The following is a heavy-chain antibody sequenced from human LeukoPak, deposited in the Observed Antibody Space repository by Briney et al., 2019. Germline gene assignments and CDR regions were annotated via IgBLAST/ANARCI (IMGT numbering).Heavy chain of an antibody. CDR3: AHANYYSYFMDV. CDR1: GFSLPPSGLG. Sequence: KLSAPSLAKPPHTLTLTSTFSGFSLPPSGLGVGWIRQPPAKALEWLTFIYWDDDKYYSPFLKSRLTITKDTSKNQVVLSMTNMDPVDKATYFCAHANYYSYFMDVWGKGTTVTVSS. J-gene: IGHJ6*03. CDR2: IYWDDDK. V-gene: IGHV2-5*02.